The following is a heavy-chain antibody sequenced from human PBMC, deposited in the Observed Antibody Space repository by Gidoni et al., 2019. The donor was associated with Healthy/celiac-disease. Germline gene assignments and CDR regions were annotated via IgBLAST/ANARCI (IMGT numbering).Heavy chain of an antibody. Sequence: PGKGLEWVGFIRSKAYGGTTEYAASVKGRFTISRYDSKSIAYLQMNSLKTEDTAVYYCTREGATVMYAFDIWGQGTMVTVSS. CDR2: IRSKAYGGTT. D-gene: IGHD4-17*01. V-gene: IGHV3-49*02. CDR3: TREGATVMYAFDI. J-gene: IGHJ3*02.